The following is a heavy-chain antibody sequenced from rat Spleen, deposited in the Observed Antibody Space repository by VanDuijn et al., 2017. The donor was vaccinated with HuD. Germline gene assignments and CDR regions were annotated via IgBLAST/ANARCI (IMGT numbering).Heavy chain of an antibody. D-gene: IGHD1-4*01. CDR3: ARQGGITGFDY. V-gene: IGHV5-25*01. Sequence: EVQLVESDGGLVQPGRSLKLSCAASGFTFSDYYMAWVRQAPGKGLEWVTSISPSGVTYYRDSVKGRFTISRDNAKSSLYLQMNSLRSEDTATYYCARQGGITGFDYWGQGVMVTVSS. CDR1: GFTFSDYY. CDR2: ISPSGVT. J-gene: IGHJ2*01.